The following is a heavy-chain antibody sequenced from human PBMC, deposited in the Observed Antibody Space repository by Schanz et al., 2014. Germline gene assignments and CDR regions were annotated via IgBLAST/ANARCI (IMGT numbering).Heavy chain of an antibody. V-gene: IGHV3-11*01. D-gene: IGHD6-19*01. Sequence: VQLVESGGGLAQPGGSLRLSCPASGFTFSDYYMSWIRQAPGKGLEWVSYISNSGTTIYYADSVKGRFTISRDNAKNSLYLQMNSLRVEDAAVYYCARDLVSSGWYGWGQGTLVTVSS. CDR3: ARDLVSSGWYG. CDR2: ISNSGTTI. J-gene: IGHJ4*02. CDR1: GFTFSDYY.